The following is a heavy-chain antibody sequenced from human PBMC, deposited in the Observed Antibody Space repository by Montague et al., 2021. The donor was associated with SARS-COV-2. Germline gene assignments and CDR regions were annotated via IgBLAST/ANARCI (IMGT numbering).Heavy chain of an antibody. D-gene: IGHD5-12*01. CDR3: ARTRGYDPLFDF. CDR2: INYVGGS. V-gene: IGHV4-59*11. Sequence: SETLSLTCTVSGGSISSHFWSWIRQPPGKGLEWIAYINYVGGSNXXPSLKSRVTISVDTSKKQFSLQLSSVTAADTAVYYCARTRGYDPLFDFWGQGTLVTVSS. J-gene: IGHJ4*02. CDR1: GGSISSHF.